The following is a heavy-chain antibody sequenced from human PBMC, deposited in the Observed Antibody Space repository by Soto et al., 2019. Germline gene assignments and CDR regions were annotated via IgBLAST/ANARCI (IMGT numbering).Heavy chain of an antibody. Sequence: TLSLTCTVSGGSISSYYWSWIRQPPGKGLEWIGYIYYSGSTNYNPSLKSRVTISVDTSKNQFSLKLSSVTAADTAVYYCARRGYYYGYVFDYWGQGTLVTV. V-gene: IGHV4-59*01. CDR2: IYYSGST. CDR1: GGSISSYY. CDR3: ARRGYYYGYVFDY. D-gene: IGHD3-10*01. J-gene: IGHJ4*02.